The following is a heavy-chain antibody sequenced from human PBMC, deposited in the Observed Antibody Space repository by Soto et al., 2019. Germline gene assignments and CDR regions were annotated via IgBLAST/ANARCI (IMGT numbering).Heavy chain of an antibody. J-gene: IGHJ5*02. CDR2: IYDSGST. CDR1: GGSISSGGYS. Sequence: QLQLQESGSGLVKPSQTLSLTCAVSGGSISSGGYSWNWIRQPPGKGLEWIGYIYDSGSTYYNPSLKSRVTISVARSKNQFSLKLSSVTAADTAVYFCARNPAPWGQGTLVTVSS. CDR3: ARNPAP. V-gene: IGHV4-30-2*01.